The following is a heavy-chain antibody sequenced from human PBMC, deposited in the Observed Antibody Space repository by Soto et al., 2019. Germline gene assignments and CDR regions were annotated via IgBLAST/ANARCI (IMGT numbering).Heavy chain of an antibody. D-gene: IGHD3-3*01. Sequence: SVKVSFKASGGTFSSYAISWVRQAPGQGLEWMGGIIPIFGTANYAQKFQGRVTITADESTSTAYMELSSLRSEDTAVYYCARGITYYDFWSGYYKDYYYYYGMDVWGQGTTVTVSS. V-gene: IGHV1-69*13. J-gene: IGHJ6*02. CDR1: GGTFSSYA. CDR3: ARGITYYDFWSGYYKDYYYYYGMDV. CDR2: IIPIFGTA.